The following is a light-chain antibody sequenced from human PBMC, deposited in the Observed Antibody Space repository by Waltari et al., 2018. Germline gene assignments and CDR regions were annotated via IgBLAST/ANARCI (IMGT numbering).Light chain of an antibody. CDR1: GADIGAYNY. Sequence: QSALTQPRSVSGSPGQSVTISCTGTGADIGAYNYVSWYQHHPGKAPKLIIYDVVERPSGGPLRFSGFKSGNTASLTSSGLQADDEGDYYCVSYAGSYSSVFGGGTKLTVL. V-gene: IGLV2-11*01. J-gene: IGLJ2*01. CDR2: DVV. CDR3: VSYAGSYSSV.